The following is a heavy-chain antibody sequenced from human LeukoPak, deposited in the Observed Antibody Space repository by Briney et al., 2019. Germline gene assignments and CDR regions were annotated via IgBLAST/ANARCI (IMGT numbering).Heavy chain of an antibody. D-gene: IGHD5-18*01. J-gene: IGHJ4*02. V-gene: IGHV7-4-1*02. CDR1: GYTFTTYS. CDR2: INTNTGNP. CDR3: AQDTATDVFEY. Sequence: ALVKVSCKASGYTFTTYSMNWVRQAPGQGLEWMGWINTNTGNPAYAQGFTGRFAFSLDTSVSTAYLQISSLKAEDTAVYYCAQDTATDVFEYWGQGTLVTVSS.